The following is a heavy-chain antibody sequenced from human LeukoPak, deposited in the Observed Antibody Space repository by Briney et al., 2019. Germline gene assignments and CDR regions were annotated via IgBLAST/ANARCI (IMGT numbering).Heavy chain of an antibody. Sequence: SETLSHTCTVSGGSISSSSHYWAWIRQPPGTGLEWIGSIYYSGTTFYNPSLKSRLTISVDTSNNQFSLKLSSVTAADTAEYYCARRVIVATLDYWSQGTLVTVSS. V-gene: IGHV4-39*01. CDR2: IYYSGTT. CDR3: ARRVIVATLDY. CDR1: GGSISSSSHY. J-gene: IGHJ4*02. D-gene: IGHD2/OR15-2a*01.